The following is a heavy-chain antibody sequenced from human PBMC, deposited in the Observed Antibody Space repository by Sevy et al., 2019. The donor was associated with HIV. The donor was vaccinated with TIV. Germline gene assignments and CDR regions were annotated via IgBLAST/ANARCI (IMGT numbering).Heavy chain of an antibody. J-gene: IGHJ5*02. Sequence: SETLSLTCTVSGGSISSYYWSWIRQPAGKGLEWIGRIYTSGRTNYNPSLKSRVTMSVDTSKNQFSLKLSSVTAADTAVYYCARARDSSSSRYNWFDPWGQGTLVTVSS. V-gene: IGHV4-4*07. CDR2: IYTSGRT. CDR3: ARARDSSSSRYNWFDP. D-gene: IGHD6-6*01. CDR1: GGSISSYY.